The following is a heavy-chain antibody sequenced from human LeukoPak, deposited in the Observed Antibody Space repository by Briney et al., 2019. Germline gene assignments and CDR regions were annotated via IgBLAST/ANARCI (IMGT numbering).Heavy chain of an antibody. D-gene: IGHD6-19*01. CDR1: GFTFSSYA. V-gene: IGHV3-30-3*01. CDR3: ARDPAQWLANFDY. CDR2: ISYDGSNK. Sequence: GGSLRLSCAASGFTFSSYAMSWVRQAPGKGLEWVAVISYDGSNKYYADSVKGRFTISRDNSKNTLYLQMNSLRAEDTAVYYCARDPAQWLANFDYWGQGTLVTVSS. J-gene: IGHJ4*02.